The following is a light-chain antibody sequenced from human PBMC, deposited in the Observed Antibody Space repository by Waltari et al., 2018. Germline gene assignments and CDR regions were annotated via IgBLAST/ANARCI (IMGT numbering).Light chain of an antibody. CDR2: DAS. J-gene: IGKJ1*01. CDR1: QSVSKY. Sequence: DIVLTQSPGTLYLSPGERATLSCRASQSVSKYLDWYQQKPGQAPRLLIYDASTWDTGVPDRFSGSGWGTDFSLTISRLEPEDFAVYYCQKYGTLPATFGQGTKVQ. CDR3: QKYGTLPAT. V-gene: IGKV3-20*01.